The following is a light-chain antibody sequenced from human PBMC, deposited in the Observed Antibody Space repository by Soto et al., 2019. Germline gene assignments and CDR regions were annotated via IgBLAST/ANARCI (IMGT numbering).Light chain of an antibody. CDR2: HAS. CDR3: QQRSAWSWP. Sequence: EIVLTQSPATLSLSPGERATLSCRASQSVSSSLAGYQQKPGQAPRLLIYHASNRATGIPARFTGSGSGTDFTLTISILEPEDFAVYYCQQRSAWSWPFCQGTKLEIQ. V-gene: IGKV3-11*01. CDR1: QSVSSS. J-gene: IGKJ1*01.